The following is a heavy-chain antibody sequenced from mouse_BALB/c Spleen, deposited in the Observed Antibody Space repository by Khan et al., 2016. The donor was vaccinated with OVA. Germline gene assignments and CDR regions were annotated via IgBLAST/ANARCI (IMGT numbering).Heavy chain of an antibody. CDR1: GYTFTSYW. CDR2: INPSTGYS. D-gene: IGHD1-1*01. J-gene: IGHJ3*01. V-gene: IGHV1-7*01. CDR3: ANHGSTSAWFAY. Sequence: QVQLQQSGAELAKPGASVKMSCKASGYTFTSYWMHWVKQRPGQGLEWIGYINPSTGYSEFNQKFKDKATLTADKSSSTVYMQLSSLTSDDSAVYYCANHGSTSAWFAYWGQGTLVTGSA.